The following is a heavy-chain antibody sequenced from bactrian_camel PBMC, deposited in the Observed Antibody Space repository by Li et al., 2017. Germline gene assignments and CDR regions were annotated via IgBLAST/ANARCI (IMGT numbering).Heavy chain of an antibody. CDR2: ISRDGTT. J-gene: IGHJ4*01. D-gene: IGHD1*01. V-gene: IGHV3S53*01. Sequence: HVQLVESGGGLAQPGGSLRLSCAASGYDFSRCGMGWYRQAPGKEREMVSTISRDGTTNYADSVKGRFTISRDNTKATLYLQMNTLKTEDTAVYYCHTTVSMAWRCGNYWGQGTQVTVS. CDR3: HTTVSMAWRCGNY. CDR1: GYDFSRCG.